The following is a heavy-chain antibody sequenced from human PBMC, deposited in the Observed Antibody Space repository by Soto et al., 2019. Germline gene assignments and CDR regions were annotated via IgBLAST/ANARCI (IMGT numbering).Heavy chain of an antibody. J-gene: IGHJ4*02. V-gene: IGHV1-18*01. CDR3: ARDYIYVDIVAGIDY. Sequence: GASVKVSCKASGYTFTSYGISWVRQAPGQGLEWMGWISAYNGNTNYAQKHQGRVTMTTDTSTSTAYMELRSLRSDDTAVYYCARDYIYVDIVAGIDYWGQGTLVTVSS. CDR2: ISAYNGNT. D-gene: IGHD5-12*01. CDR1: GYTFTSYG.